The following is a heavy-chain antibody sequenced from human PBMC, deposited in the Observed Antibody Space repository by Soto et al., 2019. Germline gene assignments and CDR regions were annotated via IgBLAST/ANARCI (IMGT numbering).Heavy chain of an antibody. CDR1: GGTFSSYA. J-gene: IGHJ6*02. CDR2: IIPIFGTA. CDR3: ARGDYYYGSGNYKGYYGMDV. V-gene: IGHV1-69*13. Sequence: SLKVSCKASGGTFSSYAISWVRQAPGQGLEWMGGIIPIFGTANYAQKFQGRVTITADESTSTAYMELSSLRSEDTAVYYCARGDYYYGSGNYKGYYGMDVWGQGTTVTV. D-gene: IGHD3-10*01.